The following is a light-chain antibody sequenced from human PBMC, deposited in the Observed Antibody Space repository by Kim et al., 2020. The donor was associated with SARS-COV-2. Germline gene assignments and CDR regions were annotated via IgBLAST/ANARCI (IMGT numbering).Light chain of an antibody. Sequence: GPVTLPCCSRPGACTSGHYSYCFQQKPCQAPKTLIYHTNNKLSWTPARFSGPLLGGKAALTLSGAQPEDEAEYYCLLSYGGSRVFGGGTRLTVL. V-gene: IGLV7-46*01. J-gene: IGLJ2*01. CDR3: LLSYGGSRV. CDR1: PGACTSGHY. CDR2: HTN.